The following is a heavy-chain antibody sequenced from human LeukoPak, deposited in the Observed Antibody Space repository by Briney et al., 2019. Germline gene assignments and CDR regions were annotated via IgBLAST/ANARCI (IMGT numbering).Heavy chain of an antibody. J-gene: IGHJ4*02. Sequence: GGSLRLSCAASGFTFSSYGMHWVRQAPGKGLEWVAVISYDGSNKYYADSVKGRFTISRDNSKNTLYPQMNSLRAEDTAVYCCAKDWLDSSGSFFDYWGQGTLVTVSS. V-gene: IGHV3-30*18. CDR2: ISYDGSNK. CDR3: AKDWLDSSGSFFDY. CDR1: GFTFSSYG. D-gene: IGHD6-19*01.